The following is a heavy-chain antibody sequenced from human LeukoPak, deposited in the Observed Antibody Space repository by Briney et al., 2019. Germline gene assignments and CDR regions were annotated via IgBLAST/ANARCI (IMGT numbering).Heavy chain of an antibody. D-gene: IGHD5-24*01. CDR1: EFSVGSNY. Sequence: GGSLRLSCAASEFSVGSNYMTWVRQAPGKGLEWVSGISWNSGSIGYADSVKGRFTISRDNAKNSLYLQMNSLRAEDTALYYCAKDTGRDGYSWSLDYWGQGTLVTVSS. CDR3: AKDTGRDGYSWSLDY. J-gene: IGHJ4*02. CDR2: ISWNSGSI. V-gene: IGHV3-9*01.